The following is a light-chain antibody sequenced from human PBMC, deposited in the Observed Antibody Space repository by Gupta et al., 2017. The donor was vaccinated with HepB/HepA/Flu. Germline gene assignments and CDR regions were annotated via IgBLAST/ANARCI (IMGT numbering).Light chain of an antibody. CDR2: GNN. CDR1: SSNIGADYD. Sequence: QSVLTQPPSVSGAPGQRVTISCTGSSSNIGADYDVHWYQHSPETAPKLLLFGNNNRPSGVSDRFSDSRSGTAAYLAITGLQPEDEADYFCQSYDNSLSGFYVFGTGTKVTVL. CDR3: QSYDNSLSGFYV. V-gene: IGLV1-40*01. J-gene: IGLJ1*01.